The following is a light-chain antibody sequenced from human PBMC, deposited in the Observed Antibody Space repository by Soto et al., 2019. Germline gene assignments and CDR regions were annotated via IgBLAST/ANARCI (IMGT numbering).Light chain of an antibody. CDR1: QNINRW. Sequence: DIQMTQSPSTLSASVGDRVTITCRARQNINRWLAWYQQRPGKAPNLLIHKASTLEVGVPSRVSGSASGTEFTLTISSLQPDDFAVYFCLQYNVYPLSFGGGTKVEIK. J-gene: IGKJ4*01. CDR2: KAS. V-gene: IGKV1-5*03. CDR3: LQYNVYPLS.